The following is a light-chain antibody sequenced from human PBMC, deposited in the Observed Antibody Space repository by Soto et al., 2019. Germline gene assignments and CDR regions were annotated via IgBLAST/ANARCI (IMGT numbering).Light chain of an antibody. Sequence: DIQMTQSPSSLSASVGDRVTITCRASQSISSYLNWYQQKPGKAPKPLIYAASSLQSGVPSRFSGSGSGTDFTLTISSVQPEDFATYRCQQANSFPITFGQGTRLEIK. CDR2: AAS. V-gene: IGKV1-39*01. J-gene: IGKJ5*01. CDR1: QSISSY. CDR3: QQANSFPIT.